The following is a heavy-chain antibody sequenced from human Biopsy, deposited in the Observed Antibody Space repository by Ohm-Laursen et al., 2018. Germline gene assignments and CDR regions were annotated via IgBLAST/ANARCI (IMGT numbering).Heavy chain of an antibody. D-gene: IGHD3-9*01. CDR1: GASVKTSGYF. V-gene: IGHV4-31*03. Sequence: SQTLSLTCRVSGASVKTSGYFWAWIRQRPGKGLEWIGYISYNERTHYNPSLTSRLAISFDTSNNRISLQLRSVSVADTAVYYCVRKPKTGTAEAWYFDLWGRGSPVTVPS. CDR2: ISYNERT. J-gene: IGHJ2*01. CDR3: VRKPKTGTAEAWYFDL.